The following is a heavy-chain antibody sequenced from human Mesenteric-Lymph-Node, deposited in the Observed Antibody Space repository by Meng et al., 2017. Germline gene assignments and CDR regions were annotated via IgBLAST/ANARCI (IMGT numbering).Heavy chain of an antibody. CDR3: TRGWARSGVAVGETTLSEFDF. D-gene: IGHD6-19*01. V-gene: IGHV3-11*04. CDR2: ISSSGSTI. CDR1: GFTFSDYY. Sequence: GESLKISCAASGFTFSDYYMSWIRQAPGKGLEWVSYISSSGSTIYYADSVKGRFTISRDNAKNSLYLQMNSVRVDDTSVYYCTRGWARSGVAVGETTLSEFDFWGQGTLVTVSS. J-gene: IGHJ4*02.